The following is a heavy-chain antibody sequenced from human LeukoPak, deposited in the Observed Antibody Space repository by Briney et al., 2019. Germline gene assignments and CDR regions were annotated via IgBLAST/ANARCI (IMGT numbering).Heavy chain of an antibody. CDR3: AAELGYSSSWCRDNWFDP. CDR1: GFTFTSSA. D-gene: IGHD6-13*01. CDR2: IVVGSGNT. J-gene: IGHJ5*02. Sequence: GTSVKVSCKASGFTFTSSAVQWVRQARGQRLEWIGWIVVGSGNTNYAQKFQERVTITRDMSTSTAYMELSSLGSEDTAVYYCAAELGYSSSWCRDNWFDPWGQGTLVTVSS. V-gene: IGHV1-58*01.